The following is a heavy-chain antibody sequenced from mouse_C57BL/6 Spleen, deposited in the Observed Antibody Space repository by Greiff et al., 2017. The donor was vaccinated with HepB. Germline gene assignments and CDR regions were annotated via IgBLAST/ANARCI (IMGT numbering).Heavy chain of an antibody. D-gene: IGHD3-2*01. J-gene: IGHJ4*01. CDR2: ISSGSSTI. Sequence: EVKLMESGGGLVKPGGSLKLSCAASGFTFSDYGMHWVRQAPEKGLEWVAYISSGSSTIYYADTVKGRFTISRDNAKNTLFLQMTSLRSEDTAMYYCARMETALYYYAMDYWGQGTSVTVSS. CDR3: ARMETALYYYAMDY. V-gene: IGHV5-17*01. CDR1: GFTFSDYG.